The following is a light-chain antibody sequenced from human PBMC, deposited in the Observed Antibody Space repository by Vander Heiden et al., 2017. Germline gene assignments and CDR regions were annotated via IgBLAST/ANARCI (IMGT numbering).Light chain of an antibody. CDR3: AESDDSRNGWV. CDR2: SKN. V-gene: IGLV1-44*01. CDR1: SSNIGSNT. J-gene: IGLJ1*01. Sequence: QSLLTQPPSASGTPGQRVTISCSGGSSNIGSNTVNWYQQLQGTEPKRLIDSKNKRPSGVPDRISCYKAGTYASPEISGLQSEEDADDYWAESDDSRNGWVFGTGTKLTVL.